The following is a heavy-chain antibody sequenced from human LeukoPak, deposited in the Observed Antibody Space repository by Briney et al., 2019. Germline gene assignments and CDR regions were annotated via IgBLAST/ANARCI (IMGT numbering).Heavy chain of an antibody. Sequence: GGSLRLSCAASGLTFSDYSMNWVRQAPGKGLEWILYIGIDSGNTNYADSVKGRFTISGDKAKNSLYLQMNSLRVEDTAVYYCARDYKYAFDNWGQGTLVTVSS. V-gene: IGHV3-48*01. J-gene: IGHJ4*02. CDR2: IGIDSGNT. CDR3: ARDYKYAFDN. CDR1: GLTFSDYS. D-gene: IGHD5-24*01.